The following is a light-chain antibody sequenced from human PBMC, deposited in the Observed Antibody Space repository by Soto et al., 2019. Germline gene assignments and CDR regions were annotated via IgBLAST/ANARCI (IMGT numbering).Light chain of an antibody. Sequence: QPVLTQPASVSGSPGQSITISCTGTSSDVGGYNYVSWYQQHPGKAPKLMIYEVGNRPSGVSNRFSGSKSGNTASLTISGLQAEDEADYYCSSYTSSSTPVFGGGTKLTVL. CDR3: SSYTSSSTPV. CDR1: SSDVGGYNY. CDR2: EVG. V-gene: IGLV2-14*01. J-gene: IGLJ3*02.